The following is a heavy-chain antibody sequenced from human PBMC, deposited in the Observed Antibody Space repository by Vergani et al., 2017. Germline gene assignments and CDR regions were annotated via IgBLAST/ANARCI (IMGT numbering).Heavy chain of an antibody. V-gene: IGHV3-23*01. J-gene: IGHJ4*02. D-gene: IGHD3-9*01. CDR2: ISGSGGST. CDR1: GFTFSSYA. Sequence: EVQLLESGGGLVQPGGSLRLSCAASGFTFSSYAMSWVRQAPGKGLEWVSVISGSGGSTYYADSGKGRFTISRDNSKSTVYLQMNGLRAGDTAVYYCAREYFSGNSALDYWGQGTLVTVSS. CDR3: AREYFSGNSALDY.